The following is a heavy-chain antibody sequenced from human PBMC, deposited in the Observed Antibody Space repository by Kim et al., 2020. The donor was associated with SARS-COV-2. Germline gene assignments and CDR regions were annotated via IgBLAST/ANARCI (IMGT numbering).Heavy chain of an antibody. D-gene: IGHD4-17*01. CDR2: ISWNSGSI. V-gene: IGHV3-9*01. Sequence: GGSLRLSCAASGFTFDDYAMHWVRQAPGKGLEWVSGISWNSGSIGYADSVKGRFTISRDNAKNSLYLQMNSLRAEDTALYYCAKDSDYGDYYFMRWGQGTLVTVSS. CDR1: GFTFDDYA. J-gene: IGHJ4*02. CDR3: AKDSDYGDYYFMR.